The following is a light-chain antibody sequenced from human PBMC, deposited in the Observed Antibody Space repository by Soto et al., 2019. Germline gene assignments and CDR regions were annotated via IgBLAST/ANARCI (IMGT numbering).Light chain of an antibody. CDR2: LNSDGSH. V-gene: IGLV4-69*01. CDR1: SGHSNYA. J-gene: IGLJ2*01. CDR3: QTWGSGIVV. Sequence: QLVLTQSPSASASLGASVKLTCTLSSGHSNYAIAWHQQQSEKGPRYLMKLNSDGSHSKGDGIPDRFSGSSSGAERYLTSSSLQSEDEADPDCQTWGSGIVVFGGRTKLTVL.